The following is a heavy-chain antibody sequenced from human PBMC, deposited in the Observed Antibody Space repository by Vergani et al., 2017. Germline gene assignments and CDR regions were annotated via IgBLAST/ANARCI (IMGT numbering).Heavy chain of an antibody. CDR3: ASIARAPTRRNPPPDY. J-gene: IGHJ4*02. V-gene: IGHV4-34*01. Sequence: QVQLQEWGAGLLKTSETLSLTCGVSGGSFSDYYWSWFRQAPGMGLEWIGEVNHGGSTNYNPSLKSRVSISLDTSKNQFSLQLTSVTAADSALYFCASIARAPTRRNPPPDYWGQGILVTVSS. CDR1: GGSFSDYY. CDR2: VNHGGST. D-gene: IGHD3-16*02.